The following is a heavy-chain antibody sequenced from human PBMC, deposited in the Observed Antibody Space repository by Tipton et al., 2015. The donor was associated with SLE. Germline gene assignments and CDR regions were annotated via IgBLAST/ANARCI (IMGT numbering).Heavy chain of an antibody. CDR1: GGSFSGYY. V-gene: IGHV4-34*01. CDR2: INHSGST. Sequence: TLSLTCAVYGGSFSGYYWSWIRQPPGKGLEWIGEINHSGSTNYNPSLKSRVTISVDTSKNQFSLKLSSVTAADTAAYYCARGPPFDYWGQGTLVTVSS. J-gene: IGHJ4*02. CDR3: ARGPPFDY.